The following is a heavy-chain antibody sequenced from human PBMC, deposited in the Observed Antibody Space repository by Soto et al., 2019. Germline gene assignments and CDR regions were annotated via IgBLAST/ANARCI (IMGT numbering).Heavy chain of an antibody. CDR3: ARAEVTVVTPYYFDY. Sequence: QVQLVESGGGVAQPGRSLRLSCAASGFTFSSYGMHWVRQAPGKGLEWVAVISYDGSNKYYADSVKGRFTISRDNSKNTLYLQMNSLRAEDTAVYYCARAEVTVVTPYYFDYWGQGTLVTVSS. CDR1: GFTFSSYG. J-gene: IGHJ4*02. V-gene: IGHV3-30*03. D-gene: IGHD2-21*02. CDR2: ISYDGSNK.